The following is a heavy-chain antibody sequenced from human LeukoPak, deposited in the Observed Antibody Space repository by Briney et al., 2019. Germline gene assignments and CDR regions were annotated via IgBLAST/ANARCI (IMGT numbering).Heavy chain of an antibody. CDR2: IYIGGST. V-gene: IGHV3-53*01. CDR3: AREIDSRGLYYFDD. CDR1: GFTVSSNY. J-gene: IGHJ4*02. Sequence: GGSLRLSCAASGFTVSSNYMSWVRQAPGKGLQGVSVIYIGGSTYYADSVKGRFPISRDNSKNTLYLQLNSLRAEDTAVYYCAREIDSRGLYYFDDWGQGTLVTVYS. D-gene: IGHD2-15*01.